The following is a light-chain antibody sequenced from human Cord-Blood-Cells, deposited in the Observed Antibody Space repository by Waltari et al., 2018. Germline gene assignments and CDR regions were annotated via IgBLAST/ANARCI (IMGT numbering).Light chain of an antibody. Sequence: QSVLTQPPSVSGAPGQRVTLSLTGRSSNIGAGYDVHWYQQLPRTAPKLLIYGNSNRPSGVPDRFSGSKSGTSASLAITGLQAEDEADYYCQSYDSSLSGYVFGTGTKVTVL. J-gene: IGLJ1*01. CDR2: GNS. V-gene: IGLV1-40*01. CDR1: SSNIGAGYD. CDR3: QSYDSSLSGYV.